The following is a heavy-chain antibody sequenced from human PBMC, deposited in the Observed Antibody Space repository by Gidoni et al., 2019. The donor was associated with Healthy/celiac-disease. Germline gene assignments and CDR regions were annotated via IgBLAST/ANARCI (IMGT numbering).Heavy chain of an antibody. J-gene: IGHJ6*02. CDR3: AMTMVRGVKLHYGMDV. CDR1: GFTFSSYS. D-gene: IGHD3-10*01. Sequence: EVQLVESGGGLVKPGGSLRLSCAASGFTFSSYSMNWVRQAPGKGLDVFSTISSSSSYIYYADSVKGRFTSSIDNAKNSLYLQMNSLRAEDTAVYYCAMTMVRGVKLHYGMDVWGQGTTVTVSS. V-gene: IGHV3-21*01. CDR2: ISSSSSYI.